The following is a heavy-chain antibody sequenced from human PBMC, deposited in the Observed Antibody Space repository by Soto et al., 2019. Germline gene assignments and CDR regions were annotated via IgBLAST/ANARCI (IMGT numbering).Heavy chain of an antibody. J-gene: IGHJ4*02. CDR2: IWYDGSNK. CDR1: GFTFSSYG. Sequence: QVQLVESGGGVVQPGRSLRLSCAASGFTFSSYGMHWVRQAPGKGLEWVAVIWYDGSNKYYADSVKGRFTISRDNSKNTWYLQMNSLRAEDTAVYYCARSYYDSSGFSRWGQGTLVTVSS. V-gene: IGHV3-33*01. CDR3: ARSYYDSSGFSR. D-gene: IGHD3-22*01.